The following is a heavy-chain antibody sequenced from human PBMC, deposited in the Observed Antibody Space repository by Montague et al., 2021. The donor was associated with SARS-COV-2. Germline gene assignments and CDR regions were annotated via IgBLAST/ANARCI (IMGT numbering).Heavy chain of an antibody. J-gene: IGHJ4*02. CDR1: GFSLSTSGVG. V-gene: IGHV2-5*02. CDR3: AHRDSGRIAAAGFDY. D-gene: IGHD6-13*01. Sequence: PALVKPTQTLALTCTFSGFSLSTSGVGVGWIRQPPGKALEWLAXXXWXXXKRXSPSLKSRLTITKDTSKNPVVLTMTNMDPVDTATYYCAHRDSGRIAAAGFDYGGQGTLVPVSS. CDR2: XXWXXXK.